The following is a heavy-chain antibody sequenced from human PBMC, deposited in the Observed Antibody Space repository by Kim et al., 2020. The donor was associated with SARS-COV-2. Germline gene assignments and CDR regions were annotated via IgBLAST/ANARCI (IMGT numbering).Heavy chain of an antibody. Sequence: ASVKVSCKVSGYTLTELSMHWVRQAPGKGLEWMGGFDPEDGETIYAQKFQGRVTMTEDTSTDTAYMELSSLRSEETAVYYCATGTPLKDIVVVPAAMLYYYGMDVWGQGTTVTVSS. CDR2: FDPEDGET. CDR1: GYTLTELS. V-gene: IGHV1-24*01. CDR3: ATGTPLKDIVVVPAAMLYYYGMDV. J-gene: IGHJ6*02. D-gene: IGHD2-2*01.